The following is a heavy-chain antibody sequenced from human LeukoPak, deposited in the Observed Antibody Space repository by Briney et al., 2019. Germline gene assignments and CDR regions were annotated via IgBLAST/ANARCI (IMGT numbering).Heavy chain of an antibody. Sequence: GESLKISCKGSGYSFTTYWIAWVRQMPGKGLEWMGIIYPGDSDTRYSPSFQGQVTISADKSISTAFLQWSSLKASDTAMYYCARQQVAYYYYYGVDVWGKGTTVTVSS. CDR3: ARQQVAYYYYYGVDV. CDR2: IYPGDSDT. V-gene: IGHV5-51*01. CDR1: GYSFTTYW. D-gene: IGHD2-15*01. J-gene: IGHJ6*04.